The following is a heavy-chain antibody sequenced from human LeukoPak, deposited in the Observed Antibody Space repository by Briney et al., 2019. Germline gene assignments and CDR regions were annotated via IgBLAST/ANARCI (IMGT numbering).Heavy chain of an antibody. V-gene: IGHV1-46*02. Sequence: ASVKVSCKTSGYTFNTYWIHWVRQAPGQGLEWMAILNPSGGSSNYAQKFQGRATLTRATSTGTVYMELSSLRSEDTAVYYCASVYKHGMDVWGQGTTVIVSS. CDR2: LNPSGGSS. CDR1: GYTFNTYW. J-gene: IGHJ6*02. CDR3: ASVYKHGMDV. D-gene: IGHD5-24*01.